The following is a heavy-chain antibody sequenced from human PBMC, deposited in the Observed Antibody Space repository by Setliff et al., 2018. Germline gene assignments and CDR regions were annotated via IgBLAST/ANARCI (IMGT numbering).Heavy chain of an antibody. D-gene: IGHD3-10*01. CDR3: APLTRRYGSGSYPFDY. CDR2: FDPEDGET. Sequence: AASVKVSCKVSGYTLTELSMHWVRQAPGKGLEWMGGFDPEDGETIYAQKFQGRVTMTEDTSTDTAYMELSSLRSEDTAVYYCAPLTRRYGSGSYPFDYWGQGTLVTVSS. J-gene: IGHJ4*02. CDR1: GYTLTELS. V-gene: IGHV1-24*01.